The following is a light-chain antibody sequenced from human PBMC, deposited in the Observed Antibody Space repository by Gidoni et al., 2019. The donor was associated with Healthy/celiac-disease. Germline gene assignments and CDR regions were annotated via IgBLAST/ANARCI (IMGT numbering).Light chain of an antibody. Sequence: DIQMTHSPSSLSASVGDRVTITCRASQGISNYLAWYQQKPGKVPKRLIYAASTLQSGVPSRFSGSGSGTDFTLTISSLQPEDVGTYYCQKYNSAPRTFGQXTKVEIK. CDR1: QGISNY. J-gene: IGKJ1*01. CDR2: AAS. V-gene: IGKV1-27*01. CDR3: QKYNSAPRT.